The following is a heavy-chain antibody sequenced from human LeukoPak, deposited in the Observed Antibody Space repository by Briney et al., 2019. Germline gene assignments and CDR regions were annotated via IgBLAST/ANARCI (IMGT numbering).Heavy chain of an antibody. CDR3: AREEVRYSSPSLGY. D-gene: IGHD6-6*01. Sequence: KSGRSLRLSCAASGFIFDDYAMHWVRQGPGKGLEWVSSISSSSSYIYYADSVKGRFTISRDNAKNSLYLQMNSLRAEDTAVYYCAREEVRYSSPSLGYWGQGTLVTVSS. CDR1: GFIFDDYA. V-gene: IGHV3-21*01. J-gene: IGHJ4*02. CDR2: ISSSSSYI.